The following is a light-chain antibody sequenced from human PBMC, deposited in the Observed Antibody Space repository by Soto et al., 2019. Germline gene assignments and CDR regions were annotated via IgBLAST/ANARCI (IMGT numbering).Light chain of an antibody. V-gene: IGKV1-39*01. Sequence: DIQMTQSPSPLSASVGDRVYITCRTSQSISSYLNWYQAKPGKAPKLLIYEASSLESGVPSRFSGSGSGTDFTLTISRLQPEDSATYYCQQSYSTPPFNFGHGTRVDI. CDR1: QSISSY. J-gene: IGKJ3*01. CDR2: EAS. CDR3: QQSYSTPPFN.